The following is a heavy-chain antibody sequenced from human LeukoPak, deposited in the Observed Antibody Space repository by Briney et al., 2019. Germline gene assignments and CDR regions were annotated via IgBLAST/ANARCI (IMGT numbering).Heavy chain of an antibody. D-gene: IGHD3-3*01. J-gene: IGHJ3*02. CDR1: GGALSSSA. CDR2: IIPIYDSP. V-gene: IGHV1-69*05. Sequence: GASVKVSCKASGGALSSSAVSWLRLAPGQDLEWLGGIIPIYDSPDYAQRFQGRVKISTDESTSTLFLELSSLTPEDTAVYYCARAWSGILAYDAFDIWGQGTMIIVSS. CDR3: ARAWSGILAYDAFDI.